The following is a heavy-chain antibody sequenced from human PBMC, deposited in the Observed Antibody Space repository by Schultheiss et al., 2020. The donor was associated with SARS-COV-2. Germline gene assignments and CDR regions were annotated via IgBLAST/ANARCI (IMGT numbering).Heavy chain of an antibody. J-gene: IGHJ4*02. CDR1: GGTFSSYA. CDR3: ARDHGGSSVFDY. CDR2: IIPILGIA. Sequence: SVKVSCKASGGTFSSYAISWVRQAPGQGLEWMGRIIPILGIANYAQKFQGRVTITADKSTSTAYMELSSLRSEDTAVYYCARDHGGSSVFDYWGQGTLVTVSS. V-gene: IGHV1-69*04.